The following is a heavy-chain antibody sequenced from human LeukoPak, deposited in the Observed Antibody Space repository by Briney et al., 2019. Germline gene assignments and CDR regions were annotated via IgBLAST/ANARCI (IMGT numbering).Heavy chain of an antibody. Sequence: GGSLRLSCAVSGFTFSNYAMSWVRQAPGKGLEWASAISGGGGSTFNADSVKGRFTISRDNSKNMLYLQMNSLRAEDTALYYCAKGGSSGWLYHLDFWGQGTLVTVSS. D-gene: IGHD6-19*01. CDR3: AKGGSSGWLYHLDF. V-gene: IGHV3-23*01. CDR1: GFTFSNYA. J-gene: IGHJ4*02. CDR2: ISGGGGST.